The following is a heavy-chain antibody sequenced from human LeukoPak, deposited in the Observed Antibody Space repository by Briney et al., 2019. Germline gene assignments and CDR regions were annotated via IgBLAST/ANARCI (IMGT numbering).Heavy chain of an antibody. Sequence: GGSLRLSCAASGFTFSSYGMHWVRQAPGEGLEWVAVISYDGSNKYCADSVKGRFTISRDNSKNTLYLQMNSLRAEDTAVYYCAKAYYYDSSGYYYFDYWGQGTLVTVSS. CDR1: GFTFSSYG. D-gene: IGHD3-22*01. V-gene: IGHV3-30*18. CDR2: ISYDGSNK. J-gene: IGHJ4*02. CDR3: AKAYYYDSSGYYYFDY.